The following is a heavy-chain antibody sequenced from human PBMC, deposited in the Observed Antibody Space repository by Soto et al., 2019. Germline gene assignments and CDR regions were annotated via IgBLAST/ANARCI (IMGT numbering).Heavy chain of an antibody. V-gene: IGHV3-23*01. CDR1: GFTFSSYA. J-gene: IGHJ1*01. D-gene: IGHD6-13*01. CDR3: AKDRGIIAAGGPPEYFQH. CDR2: ISGSGGST. Sequence: GGSLRLSCAASGFTFSSYAMSWVRQAPGKGLEWVSAISGSGGSTYYADSVKGRFTISRDNSKNTLYLQMNRLRAEDTAVYYCAKDRGIIAAGGPPEYFQHWGQGTLVTVSS.